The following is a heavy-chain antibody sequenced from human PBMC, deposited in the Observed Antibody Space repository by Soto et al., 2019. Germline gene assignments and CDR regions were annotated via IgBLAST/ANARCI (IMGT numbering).Heavy chain of an antibody. CDR2: IWYDGSNK. CDR1: GFTFSSYG. D-gene: IGHD1-1*01. Sequence: GGSLRLSCAASGFTFSSYGMHWVRQAPGKGLEWVAVIWYDGSNKYYADSVKGRFTISRDNSKNTLYLQMNSLRAEDTAVYYCARDPQLAGMDVWGQGTTVTVSS. J-gene: IGHJ6*02. V-gene: IGHV3-33*01. CDR3: ARDPQLAGMDV.